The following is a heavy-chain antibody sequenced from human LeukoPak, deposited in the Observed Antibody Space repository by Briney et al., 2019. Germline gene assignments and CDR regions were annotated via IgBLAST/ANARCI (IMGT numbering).Heavy chain of an antibody. CDR1: GGSISSGSYS. Sequence: PSETLSLTCAVSGGSISSGSYSWSWLRQPPGKGLEWIGYISHSGNTYYNPSLKSRVTMSVDTSKNQFSLKLSSVTAADTAVYYCARGLVWFGDYNWFDPWGQGTLVTVSS. J-gene: IGHJ5*02. D-gene: IGHD3-10*01. V-gene: IGHV4-30-2*01. CDR3: ARGLVWFGDYNWFDP. CDR2: ISHSGNT.